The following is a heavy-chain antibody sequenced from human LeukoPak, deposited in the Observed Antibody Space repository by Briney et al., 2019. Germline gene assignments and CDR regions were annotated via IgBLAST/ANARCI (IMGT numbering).Heavy chain of an antibody. CDR3: ARGNRTVTSFFDY. V-gene: IGHV4-34*01. J-gene: IGHJ4*02. CDR1: GGSFSGYY. Sequence: SETLSLTCAVYGGSFSGYYWSWIRQPPGKGLEWIGEINHSGSTNYNPSLKSRVTISVDTSKNQFSLKLSSVTAADTAVYYCARGNRTVTSFFDYWGQGTLVTVSS. CDR2: INHSGST. D-gene: IGHD4-17*01.